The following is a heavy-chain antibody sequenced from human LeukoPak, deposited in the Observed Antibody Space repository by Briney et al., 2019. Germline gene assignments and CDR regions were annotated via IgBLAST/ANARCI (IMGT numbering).Heavy chain of an antibody. D-gene: IGHD2-15*01. CDR3: ARRAYCSGGSRYRTDFNWFDP. V-gene: IGHV3-33*01. CDR2: IWYDGSNK. J-gene: IGHJ5*02. Sequence: GGSMRLSCAASGFTFSSYGMHWVRQAPGKGLEWVAVIWYDGSNKYYADSVKGRFTISRDNSKNTLYLQMNSLRAEDTAVYYCARRAYCSGGSRYRTDFNWFDPWGQGTLVTVSS. CDR1: GFTFSSYG.